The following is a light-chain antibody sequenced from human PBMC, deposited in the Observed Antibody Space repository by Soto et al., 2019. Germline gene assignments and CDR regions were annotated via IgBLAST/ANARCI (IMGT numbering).Light chain of an antibody. CDR2: RAS. CDR1: QAIGSA. J-gene: IGKJ4*01. V-gene: IGKV1-13*02. Sequence: AVQLTQSPSSLSASVGDRVTITCRASQAIGSALVWCQHKPGKAPKVLINRASSLESGVPSRFSGSGSGTDFTLTIGSLQPEDFATYYCQHFNSYPLTFGGGTKV. CDR3: QHFNSYPLT.